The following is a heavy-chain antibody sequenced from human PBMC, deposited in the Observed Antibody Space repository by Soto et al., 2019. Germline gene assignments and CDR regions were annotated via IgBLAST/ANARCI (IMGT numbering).Heavy chain of an antibody. J-gene: IGHJ4*02. CDR3: AKVKGCGGGSCCVLDS. CDR1: GFPFTTYW. D-gene: IGHD2-15*01. Sequence: PGGSLRLSCAASGFPFTTYWMNWVRQAPGKGLVWASRLSDNGSSTSYADSVKGRFTISRDNSKNTLYLQMNSLRAEDTALYYCAKVKGCGGGSCCVLDSWGQGTLVTVSS. CDR2: LSDNGSST. V-gene: IGHV3-74*01.